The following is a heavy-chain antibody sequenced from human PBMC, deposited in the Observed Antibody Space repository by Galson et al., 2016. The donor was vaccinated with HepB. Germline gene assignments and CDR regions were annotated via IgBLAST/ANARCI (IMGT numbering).Heavy chain of an antibody. CDR3: VREVYGGALDY. J-gene: IGHJ4*02. Sequence: SLRLSCAASGFTVSSNNMDWVRQAPGKGLEWVSVYYSSGKTAHADSVEGRFTVSRDTSKNTLYLQMNSLRAEDTAIYYCVREVYGGALDYWGQGTLVSVSS. V-gene: IGHV3-53*01. CDR2: YYSSGKT. CDR1: GFTVSSNN. D-gene: IGHD4-23*01.